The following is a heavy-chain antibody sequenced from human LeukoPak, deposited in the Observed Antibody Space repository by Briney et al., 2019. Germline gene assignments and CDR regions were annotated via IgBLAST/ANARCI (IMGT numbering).Heavy chain of an antibody. D-gene: IGHD2-8*01. Sequence: GGSLRLSCAASGFTFSNAYMNWVRQAPGKGLEWVGRIKPKTDGETTEYAAPVKGRFSISRDDSKNMLYLQMNSLKTEDTAVYYCAKEGVDCTNGVCYRWIGFDYWGQGTLVTVSS. CDR2: IKPKTDGETT. CDR3: AKEGVDCTNGVCYRWIGFDY. V-gene: IGHV3-15*07. J-gene: IGHJ4*02. CDR1: GFTFSNAY.